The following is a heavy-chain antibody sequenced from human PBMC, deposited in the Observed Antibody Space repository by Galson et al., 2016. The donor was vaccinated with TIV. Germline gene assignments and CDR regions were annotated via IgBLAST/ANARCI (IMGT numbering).Heavy chain of an antibody. CDR3: ARAPMTWGGDGLDI. Sequence: TLSLTCTASGGAISSGDYYWSWIRQPPGEGLEWIGNIYSSGYTYYNPSLKSRLTISVDMSNNHLSLELDSVTVTDTAVYYCARAPMTWGGDGLDIWGQGATVLVSS. D-gene: IGHD3-10*01. CDR2: IYSSGYT. CDR1: GGAISSGDYY. V-gene: IGHV4-30-4*01. J-gene: IGHJ3*02.